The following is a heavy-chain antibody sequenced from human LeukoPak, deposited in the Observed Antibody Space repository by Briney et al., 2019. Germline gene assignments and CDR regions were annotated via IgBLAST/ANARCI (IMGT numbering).Heavy chain of an antibody. V-gene: IGHV4-30-2*01. CDR2: IYHSGST. Sequence: SQTLSLTCAVSGGSISSGGYSWSWIRQPPGKGLEWIGYIYHSGSTYYNPSLKSRVTISVDRSKNQFSLKLSSVTAAVTAVYYCARDGTMVRGSYGMDVWGQGTTVTVSS. CDR3: ARDGTMVRGSYGMDV. D-gene: IGHD3-10*01. CDR1: GGSISSGGYS. J-gene: IGHJ6*02.